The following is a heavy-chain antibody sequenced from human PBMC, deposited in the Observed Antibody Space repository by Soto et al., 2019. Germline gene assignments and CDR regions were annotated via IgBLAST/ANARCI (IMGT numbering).Heavy chain of an antibody. CDR3: ARVAY. V-gene: IGHV3-21*01. J-gene: IGHJ4*02. CDR2: ISSGSSDT. Sequence: GGSLRLSCAASGFTFSSYGMHWVRQAPGKGLEWVASISSGSSDTWYADSVKGRFIISRDNAQNSLFLQMNTLRPEDTAMYYCARVAYWGPGTQVTVSS. CDR1: GFTFSSYG.